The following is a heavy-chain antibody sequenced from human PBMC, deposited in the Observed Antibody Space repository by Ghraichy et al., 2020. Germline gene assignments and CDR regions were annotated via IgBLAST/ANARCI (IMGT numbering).Heavy chain of an antibody. CDR3: ARGPLYRAFDI. CDR2: INHSGST. Sequence: SQTLSLTCAVYGGSFSGYYWSWIRQPPGKGLEWIGEINHSGSTNYNPSLKSRVTISVDTSKNQFSLKLSSVTAADTAVYYCARGPLYRAFDIWGQGTMVTVSS. J-gene: IGHJ3*02. D-gene: IGHD3-3*01. V-gene: IGHV4-34*01. CDR1: GGSFSGYY.